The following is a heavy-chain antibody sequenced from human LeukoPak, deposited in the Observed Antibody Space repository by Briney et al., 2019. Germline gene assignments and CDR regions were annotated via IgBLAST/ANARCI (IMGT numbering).Heavy chain of an antibody. Sequence: GGSLRLSCAASGFTFSSYAMHWVRQAPGKGLEWVAVISYDGSNKYYADSVKGRFTISRDNSKNTLYLQMNSLRAEDTAIYYCAKGIGAYSYGFDYWGQGTLVTVSS. J-gene: IGHJ4*02. V-gene: IGHV3-30-3*01. CDR2: ISYDGSNK. CDR3: AKGIGAYSYGFDY. D-gene: IGHD5-18*01. CDR1: GFTFSSYA.